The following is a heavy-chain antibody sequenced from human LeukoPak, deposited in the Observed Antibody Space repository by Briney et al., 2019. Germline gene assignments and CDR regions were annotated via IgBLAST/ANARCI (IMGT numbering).Heavy chain of an antibody. Sequence: PSETLSLTCTVSGGSISSYSWSWIRQPPGKDLEWIGTISYSGTTYYNPSLKSRLTISVDTSKNHFSLKLSSVTAADTAVYYCARLQRDGYNWYYFDYWGQGTLVTVSS. D-gene: IGHD5-24*01. CDR1: GGSISSYS. CDR2: ISYSGTT. J-gene: IGHJ4*02. CDR3: ARLQRDGYNWYYFDY. V-gene: IGHV4-59*01.